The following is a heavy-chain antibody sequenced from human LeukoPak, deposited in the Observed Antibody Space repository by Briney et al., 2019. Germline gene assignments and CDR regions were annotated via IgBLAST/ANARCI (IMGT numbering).Heavy chain of an antibody. CDR3: ARGRGYDFWSGYYYYFDY. D-gene: IGHD3-3*01. Sequence: YWNGGSTGYADSMKGRFTISRDNAKNSLYLQMNSLRAEDTAVYYCARGRGYDFWSGYYYYFDYWGQGTLVTVSS. J-gene: IGHJ4*02. V-gene: IGHV3-20*03. CDR2: YWNGGST.